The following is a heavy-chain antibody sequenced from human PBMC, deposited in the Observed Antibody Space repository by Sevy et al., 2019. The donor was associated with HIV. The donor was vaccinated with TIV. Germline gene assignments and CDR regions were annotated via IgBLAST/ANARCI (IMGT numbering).Heavy chain of an antibody. D-gene: IGHD3-3*01. CDR2: ISGSGGST. CDR1: GLTFSSYA. Sequence: GGSLRLSCAASGLTFSSYAMSWVRQAPGKGLEWVSPISGSGGSTYYADSVKGRFTISRDNSKNTLYLQMNSLRAEDTAVYYCAKGTSRFLEWSRTQYFDYWGQGTLVTVSS. CDR3: AKGTSRFLEWSRTQYFDY. V-gene: IGHV3-23*01. J-gene: IGHJ4*02.